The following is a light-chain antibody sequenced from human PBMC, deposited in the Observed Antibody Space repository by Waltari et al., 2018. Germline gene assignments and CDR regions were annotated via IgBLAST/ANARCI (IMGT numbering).Light chain of an antibody. Sequence: QSALTQPRSVSGSPGQSVTISCTGTSSDVGGYNYVSWHQQHPGKAPKGMIYDVSKRPSGVPDRFSGSKSGNTASLTISGLQADDEADYYCSSYAGSYIFTVFGGGTKLTVL. J-gene: IGLJ2*01. CDR3: SSYAGSYIFTV. CDR2: DVS. V-gene: IGLV2-11*01. CDR1: SSDVGGYNY.